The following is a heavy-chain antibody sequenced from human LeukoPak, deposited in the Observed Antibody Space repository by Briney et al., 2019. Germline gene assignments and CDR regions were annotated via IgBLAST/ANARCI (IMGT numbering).Heavy chain of an antibody. V-gene: IGHV1-2*02. J-gene: IGHJ6*03. CDR2: INPNSGGT. CDR1: GYTFTGYY. Sequence: ASAKVSCKASGYTFTGYYMRWVRQAPGQGLEWMGWINPNSGGTNYAQKFQGRVTMTRDTSISTAYMELSRLRSDDTAVYYCARLTGTREGYYYMDVWGKGTTVTVSS. D-gene: IGHD1-7*01. CDR3: ARLTGTREGYYYMDV.